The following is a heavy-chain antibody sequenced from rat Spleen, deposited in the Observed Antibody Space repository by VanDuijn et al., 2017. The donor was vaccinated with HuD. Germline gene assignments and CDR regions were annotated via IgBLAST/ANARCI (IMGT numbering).Heavy chain of an antibody. D-gene: IGHD1-11*01. V-gene: IGHV5-25*01. CDR1: RLTFSNYY. J-gene: IGHJ3*01. Sequence: EVQLVESGGGLVQPGRSLKLSCAASRLTFSNYYMAWVRQAPTKGLEWVAYISTGGGNTYYRDSVKGRFTISRDNAKSTLYLQMDSLRSEDTATYYCTRHGGLRNWFAYWGQGTLVTVSS. CDR3: TRHGGLRNWFAY. CDR2: ISTGGGNT.